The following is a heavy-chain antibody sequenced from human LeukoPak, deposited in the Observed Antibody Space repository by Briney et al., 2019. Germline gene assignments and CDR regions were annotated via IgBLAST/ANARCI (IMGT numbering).Heavy chain of an antibody. CDR2: ISSNWGST. CDR3: ASASVTAHDGFDI. J-gene: IGHJ3*02. D-gene: IGHD2-21*02. V-gene: IGHV3-64*01. Sequence: GGSLRLSCADSGFPFSSHWMSWVRQAPGKGLEYVSYISSNWGSTYYANSVKGRFTISRDNSKNTLYLQMGSLRAKYIAVYYCASASVTAHDGFDIWGQGTMVTVSS. CDR1: GFPFSSHW.